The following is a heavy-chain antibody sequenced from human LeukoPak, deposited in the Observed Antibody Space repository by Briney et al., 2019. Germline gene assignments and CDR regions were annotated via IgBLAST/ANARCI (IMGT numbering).Heavy chain of an antibody. CDR3: ATSRSSYCSSTSCTNYYYYGMDV. V-gene: IGHV1-24*01. CDR1: GYALTELS. J-gene: IGHJ6*02. CDR2: FDPEDGET. Sequence: ASVKVSCKVSGYALTELSMHWVRQAPGKGPEWMGGFDPEDGETIYAQKFQGRVTMTEDTSTDTAYMELSSLRSEDTAVYYCATSRSSYCSSTSCTNYYYYGMDVWGQGTTVTVSS. D-gene: IGHD2-2*01.